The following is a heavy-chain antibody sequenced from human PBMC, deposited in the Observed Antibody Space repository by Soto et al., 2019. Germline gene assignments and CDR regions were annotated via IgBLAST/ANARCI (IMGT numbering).Heavy chain of an antibody. Sequence: GGSLRLSCAASGFTFSSYAMSWVRQAPGKGLEWVSAISGSGGSTYYADSVKGRFTISRDNSKNTLYLQMNSLRAEDTAVYYCAKTIVPATAIPGLDYWGQGTLVTVSS. J-gene: IGHJ4*02. CDR3: AKTIVPATAIPGLDY. CDR1: GFTFSSYA. V-gene: IGHV3-23*01. D-gene: IGHD2-2*01. CDR2: ISGSGGST.